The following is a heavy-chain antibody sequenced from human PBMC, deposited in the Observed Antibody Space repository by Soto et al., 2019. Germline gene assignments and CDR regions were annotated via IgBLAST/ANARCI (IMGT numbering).Heavy chain of an antibody. Sequence: PSETLSLTCAVYGGSFSGYYWSWIRQPPGKGLEWIGEINHSGSTNYNPSLKSRVTISVDTSKNQFSLKLSSVTAADTAVYYCARGWRELQRGRSFDYWGQGTLVTVSS. D-gene: IGHD1-26*01. CDR2: INHSGST. CDR1: GGSFSGYY. J-gene: IGHJ4*02. V-gene: IGHV4-34*01. CDR3: ARGWRELQRGRSFDY.